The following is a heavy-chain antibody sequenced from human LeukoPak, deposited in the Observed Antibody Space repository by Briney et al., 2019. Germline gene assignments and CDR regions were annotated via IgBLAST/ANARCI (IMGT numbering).Heavy chain of an antibody. Sequence: GGSLRLSCAASGLTFNSYAMSWVRQARGKGLEGVSAISGSGGSTYYADSVKGRFTISRDNSKNKLYLQMNSLRAEDTAIYYCANIYYDSSGYYDYWGQGTLVTVSS. CDR1: GLTFNSYA. CDR2: ISGSGGST. V-gene: IGHV3-23*01. J-gene: IGHJ4*02. CDR3: ANIYYDSSGYYDY. D-gene: IGHD3-22*01.